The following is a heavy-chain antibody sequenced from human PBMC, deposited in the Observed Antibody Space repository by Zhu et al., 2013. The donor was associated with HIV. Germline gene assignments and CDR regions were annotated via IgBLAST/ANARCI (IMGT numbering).Heavy chain of an antibody. CDR2: ISPYDVRT. V-gene: IGHV1-18*01. D-gene: IGHD3-22*01. Sequence: QVQLVQSGGEIKNPGASVKVSCKTSGYIFNNQAISWVRQVPGQGLEWMGWISPYDVRTSYPQKFQDRVTITADASTGTAYMELRNLRPDDTAIYYCARDPHGGISVIVVVRGSRYGMDVWGQGTTVTVSS. CDR1: GYIFNNQA. CDR3: ARDPHGGISVIVVVRGSRYGMDV. J-gene: IGHJ6*02.